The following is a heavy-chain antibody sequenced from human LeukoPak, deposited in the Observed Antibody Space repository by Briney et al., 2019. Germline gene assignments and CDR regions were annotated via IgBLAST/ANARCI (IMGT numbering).Heavy chain of an antibody. J-gene: IGHJ4*02. V-gene: IGHV1-2*02. CDR3: ARARTYCGGDCSYFEF. Sequence: VKVSCKASGYTFTGYYMHWLRQAPGQGLEWMGWINPNSGGTNYAQKFQGRVTMTRDTSISTAYMELSSLRTDDTAVYYCARARTYCGGDCSYFEFWGQGTLVTVSS. CDR2: INPNSGGT. D-gene: IGHD2-21*02. CDR1: GYTFTGYY.